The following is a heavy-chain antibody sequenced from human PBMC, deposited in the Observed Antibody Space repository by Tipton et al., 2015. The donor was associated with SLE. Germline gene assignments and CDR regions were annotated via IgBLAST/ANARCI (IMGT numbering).Heavy chain of an antibody. CDR2: IYYSGST. Sequence: TLSLTCSVSGASISSSGYYWGWIRQPPGKGLEWIGSIYYSGSTYYNPSLKSRVTISVDTSKNHFSLKLSSVTAADTAVYYCARDRDDSSGSLFDPWGQGTLVTVSS. CDR1: GASISSSGYY. J-gene: IGHJ5*02. D-gene: IGHD3-22*01. CDR3: ARDRDDSSGSLFDP. V-gene: IGHV4-39*07.